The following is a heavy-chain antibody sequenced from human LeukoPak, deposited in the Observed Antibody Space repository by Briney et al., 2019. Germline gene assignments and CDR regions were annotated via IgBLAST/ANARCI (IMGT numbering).Heavy chain of an antibody. CDR2: IRSKGNSYAT. CDR1: GFTFSGSA. V-gene: IGHV3-73*01. CDR3: TRVTGGYDWNDAFDI. J-gene: IGHJ3*02. Sequence: GGSLRLSCAASGFTFSGSAMHWVRQASGKGLEWVGRIRSKGNSYATAYVESVKGRFTISRDDLKNTAYLQMNSLKTEDTAVYYCTRVTGGYDWNDAFDIWGQGTMVTVSS. D-gene: IGHD5-12*01.